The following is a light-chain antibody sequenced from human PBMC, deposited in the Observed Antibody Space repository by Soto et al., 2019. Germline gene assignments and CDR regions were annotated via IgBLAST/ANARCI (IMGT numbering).Light chain of an antibody. Sequence: VLTQPPSASGSPGQSVTISCTGTSSDVGGYIFVSWYQQHPGKVPKLIIYDVNKRPSGVPDRFSGSKYGNTASLTVSGLQAEDGGDYYCVSFAGGTYVFGAGTKVTVL. V-gene: IGLV2-8*01. J-gene: IGLJ1*01. CDR2: DVN. CDR1: SSDVGGYIF. CDR3: VSFAGGTYV.